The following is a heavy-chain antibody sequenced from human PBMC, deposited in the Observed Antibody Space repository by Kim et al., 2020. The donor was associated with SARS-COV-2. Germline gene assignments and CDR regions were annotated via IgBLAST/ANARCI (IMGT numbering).Heavy chain of an antibody. CDR3: ARAYSSSWYRVLGY. Sequence: AQKLQGRVTMTTDTSTSTAYMELRSLRSDDTAVYYCARAYSSSWYRVLGYWGQGTLVTVSS. J-gene: IGHJ4*02. V-gene: IGHV1-18*01. D-gene: IGHD6-13*01.